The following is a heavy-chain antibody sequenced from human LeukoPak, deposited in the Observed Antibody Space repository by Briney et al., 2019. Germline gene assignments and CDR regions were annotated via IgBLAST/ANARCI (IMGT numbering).Heavy chain of an antibody. CDR3: ARVSRIVATIYFDY. D-gene: IGHD5-12*01. CDR2: IYYSGST. J-gene: IGHJ4*02. Sequence: SETLSLTCTVSGGSISSGGYYWSWIRQHPGKGLEWIGYIYYSGSTYYNPSLKSRVTISVDTSKNQFSLKLSSVTAADTAVYYCARVSRIVATIYFDYWGQGTLVTVSS. V-gene: IGHV4-31*03. CDR1: GGSISSGGYY.